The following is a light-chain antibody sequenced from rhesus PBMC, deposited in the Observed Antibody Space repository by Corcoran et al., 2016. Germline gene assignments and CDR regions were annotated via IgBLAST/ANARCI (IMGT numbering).Light chain of an antibody. J-gene: IGKJ1*01. V-gene: IGKV1-18*01. CDR1: QGISSW. CDR2: AAS. Sequence: DIQMTQSPSSLSASVGDKVTITCRASQGISSWLAWYQQKPGKAPKLLTYAASSLQSGVPSRFSGSGSGTEYTLTISSLQPEDFATYYCQQGYNTPRTFGQGTKVEIK. CDR3: QQGYNTPRT.